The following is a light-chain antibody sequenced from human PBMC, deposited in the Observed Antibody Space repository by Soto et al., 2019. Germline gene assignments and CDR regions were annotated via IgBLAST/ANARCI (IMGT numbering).Light chain of an antibody. CDR2: QVS. J-gene: IGKJ1*01. V-gene: IGKV2-30*01. Sequence: EVVMTQSPLSLTVTVGQPASISCRSSQSPGYSDGNTYLSWFQQGPGQSPRRLIYQVSKRDSVVPDRFSGSGSGTDFTLKISRVEADDVGIYYCMQGTHWPKTFGQGTKAEIK. CDR1: QSPGYSDGNTY. CDR3: MQGTHWPKT.